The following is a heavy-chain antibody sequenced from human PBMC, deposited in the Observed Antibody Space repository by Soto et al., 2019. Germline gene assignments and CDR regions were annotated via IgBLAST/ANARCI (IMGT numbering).Heavy chain of an antibody. J-gene: IGHJ6*02. V-gene: IGHV3-21*01. D-gene: IGHD3-3*01. CDR3: AREDDYDFWSGYLRYGMDV. CDR2: ISSSSSYI. Sequence: EVQLVESGGGLVKPGGSLRLSCAASGFTFSSYSMNWVRQAPGKGLEWVSSISSSSSYIYYADSVKGRFTISRDNAKNSLYLHMNSLRAEDTAVYYCAREDDYDFWSGYLRYGMDVWGQGTTVTVSS. CDR1: GFTFSSYS.